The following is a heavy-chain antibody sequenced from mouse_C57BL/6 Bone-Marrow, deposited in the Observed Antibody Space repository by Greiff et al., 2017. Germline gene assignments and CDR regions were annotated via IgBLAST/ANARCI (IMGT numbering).Heavy chain of an antibody. V-gene: IGHV1-15*01. Sequence: VKLMESGAELVRPGASVTLSCKASGYTITDYEMHWVKQTPVPGLEWIGAIDPETGGTAYNQKFKGKAILTADKSSSTAYMELRSLTSEDSAVYYCTRSTVVATDYWGQGTTLTVSS. CDR1: GYTITDYE. CDR2: IDPETGGT. J-gene: IGHJ2*01. D-gene: IGHD1-1*01. CDR3: TRSTVVATDY.